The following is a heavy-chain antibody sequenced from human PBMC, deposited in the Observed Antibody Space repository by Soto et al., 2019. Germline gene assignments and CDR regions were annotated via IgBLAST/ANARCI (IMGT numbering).Heavy chain of an antibody. J-gene: IGHJ4*02. CDR3: NRGSEYDFWSGYL. Sequence: QERLVQSGAEVRKPGSSVKVSCKVTGGTSTRYAINWVRQAPGQGLERMGGIVPMFGTSKYAQKFQGRVTITADTSTNIAYMELRSLRSEETVVYYCNRGSEYDFWSGYLWGQGTLVSVSS. V-gene: IGHV1-69*06. CDR1: GGTSTRYA. CDR2: IVPMFGTS. D-gene: IGHD3-3*01.